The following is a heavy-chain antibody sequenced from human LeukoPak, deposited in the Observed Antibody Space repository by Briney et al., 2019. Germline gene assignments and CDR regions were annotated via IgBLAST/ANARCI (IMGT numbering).Heavy chain of an antibody. CDR1: GFTFSSYA. V-gene: IGHV3-23*01. CDR2: ISGSGGST. J-gene: IGHJ4*02. D-gene: IGHD3-9*01. CDR3: ARGRWRYFDWPETQNFDY. Sequence: GGSLRLSCAASGFTFSSYAMSWVRQAPGKGLEWVSAISGSGGSTYYADSVKGRFTISRDNSKNTLYLKMNSLRADDTAVYYCARGRWRYFDWPETQNFDYWGQGTLVTVSS.